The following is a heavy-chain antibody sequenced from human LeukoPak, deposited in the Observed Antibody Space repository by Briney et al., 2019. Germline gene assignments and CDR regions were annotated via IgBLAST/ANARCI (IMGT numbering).Heavy chain of an antibody. CDR2: IIPIFGIA. D-gene: IGHD3-10*01. CDR3: ARDDTMVRGPTGY. CDR1: GGIFSSYA. Sequence: ASVKVSCKASGGIFSSYAISWVRQAPGQGLEWMGRIIPIFGIANYAQKFQGRVTITADKSTSTAYMELSSLRSEDTAVYYCARDDTMVRGPTGYWGQGTLVTVSS. J-gene: IGHJ4*02. V-gene: IGHV1-69*04.